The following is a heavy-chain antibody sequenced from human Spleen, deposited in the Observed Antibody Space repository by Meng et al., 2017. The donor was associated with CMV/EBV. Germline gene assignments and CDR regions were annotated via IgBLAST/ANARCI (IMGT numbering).Heavy chain of an antibody. CDR3: ARDNLGDH. V-gene: IGHV3-43D*03. Sequence: GESLKISCAASGFTFDDYAMHWVRQAPGKGLEWVSLISWDGGSTYYADSVKGRFTISRDNAKNLLYLQMNSLRVEDTAIYYCARDNLGDHWGQGTLVTVSS. J-gene: IGHJ4*02. CDR2: ISWDGGST. CDR1: GFTFDDYA. D-gene: IGHD3-16*01.